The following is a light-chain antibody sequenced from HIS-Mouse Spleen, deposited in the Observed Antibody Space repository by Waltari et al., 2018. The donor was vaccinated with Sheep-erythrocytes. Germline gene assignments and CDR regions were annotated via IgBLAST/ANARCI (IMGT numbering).Light chain of an antibody. CDR1: SSDVGGYNF. V-gene: IGLV2-14*01. CDR3: SSYTSSSTLGV. J-gene: IGLJ3*02. Sequence: QSALTQPASVSGSPGQSITIPCTGTSSDVGGYNFVSWYHQRPGKAPKPMSYEVSNRPAGVSNRFSGSKSGNTASLTISGLQAEDEADYYCSSYTSSSTLGVFGGGTKLTVL. CDR2: EVS.